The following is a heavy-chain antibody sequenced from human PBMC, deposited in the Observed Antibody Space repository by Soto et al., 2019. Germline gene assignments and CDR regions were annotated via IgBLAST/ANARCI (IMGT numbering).Heavy chain of an antibody. Sequence: GGSLRLSCAASGFTVSSNYMNWVRQAPGRGLEWVSIIYSGGRAYYADSVKGRFTISRDNSKNTLYLQMNRLRAEDTAVYYCARGMDIVIRGGSNGMDVWGQGTTVTVSS. CDR1: GFTVSSNY. CDR3: ARGMDIVIRGGSNGMDV. J-gene: IGHJ6*02. V-gene: IGHV3-53*01. CDR2: IYSGGRA. D-gene: IGHD5-12*01.